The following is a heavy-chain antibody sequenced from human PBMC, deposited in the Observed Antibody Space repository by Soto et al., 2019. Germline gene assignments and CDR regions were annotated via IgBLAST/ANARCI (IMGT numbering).Heavy chain of an antibody. Sequence: PGESLKISCDCSEYRFSSYWIALVVRMPGKGLEWMGIIYPGDSDTRYSPSFQGQVTISADKSISTAHLQWSSLKASDTAMYYCARQIRHYDYWSNKYYYYGLDVWGQGTTVTVSS. J-gene: IGHJ6*02. V-gene: IGHV5-51*01. CDR1: EYRFSSYW. D-gene: IGHD3-3*01. CDR2: IYPGDSDT. CDR3: ARQIRHYDYWSNKYYYYGLDV.